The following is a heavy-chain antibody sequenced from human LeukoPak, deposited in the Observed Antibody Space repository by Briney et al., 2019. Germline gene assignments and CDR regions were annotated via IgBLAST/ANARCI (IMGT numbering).Heavy chain of an antibody. J-gene: IGHJ4*02. CDR2: ILVGSGNT. CDR3: ASDPPYTSSSAW. V-gene: IGHV1-58*01. CDR1: GFTFTSSA. D-gene: IGHD2-2*01. Sequence: SVKVSCKASGFTFTSSAVQWVRHARGERVEWIGWILVGSGNTNYAQMFQERVTLTWDVSTSTAYMVLSSLRSEDTAIYYCASDPPYTSSSAWWGQGTLVTVSS.